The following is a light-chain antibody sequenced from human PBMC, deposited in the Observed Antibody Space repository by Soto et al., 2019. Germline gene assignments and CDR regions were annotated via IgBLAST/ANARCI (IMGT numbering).Light chain of an antibody. CDR1: QSVTSY. Sequence: EIVMTQSPATLSVSPGEKATLSCRASQSVTSYLAWYQQTPGQAPRLLIQGASARSSDVPARFSGSGSGTEFTLTISSLQSEDFAVYYCQQYSNWPWTFGQWTNVEI. CDR3: QQYSNWPWT. CDR2: GAS. J-gene: IGKJ1*01. V-gene: IGKV3-15*01.